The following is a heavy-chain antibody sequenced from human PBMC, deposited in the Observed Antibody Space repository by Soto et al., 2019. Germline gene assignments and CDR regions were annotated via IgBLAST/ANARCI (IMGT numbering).Heavy chain of an antibody. V-gene: IGHV3-9*01. D-gene: IGHD3-22*01. CDR3: VKDSESSGYLTHLDY. J-gene: IGHJ4*02. CDR2: LTWNGEVL. CDR1: GFTFDDYA. Sequence: LRLSCVASGFTFDDYAIHWVRQTPGKGLEWVSGLTWNGEVLGYADSVKGRFTISRDNAKNSLYLEMNSLRPEDTALYYCVKDSESSGYLTHLDYWGQGTLVTVSS.